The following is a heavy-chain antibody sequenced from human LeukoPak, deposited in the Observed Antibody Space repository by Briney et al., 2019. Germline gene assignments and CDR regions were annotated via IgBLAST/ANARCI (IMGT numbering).Heavy chain of an antibody. J-gene: IGHJ3*02. Sequence: GGSLRLSCAVSGFAFGSEAMSWVRQSPARGLEWVASISPGGGTTYYADYVKGRFTISRDNSKNSLFVQMNSLRAEDTAVYYCAKGPDAFDIWGQGTMVTVSS. CDR3: AKGPDAFDI. CDR2: ISPGGGTT. CDR1: GFAFGSEA. V-gene: IGHV3-23*01.